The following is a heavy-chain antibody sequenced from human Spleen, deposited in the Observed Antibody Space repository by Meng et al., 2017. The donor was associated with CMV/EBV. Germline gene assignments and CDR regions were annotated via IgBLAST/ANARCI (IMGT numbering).Heavy chain of an antibody. J-gene: IGHJ5*02. D-gene: IGHD3-3*01. CDR1: GFTFSSYA. V-gene: IGHV3-30*04. CDR3: ARGVGGFLEWLPGYSYFDP. Sequence: GESLKISCAASGFTFSSYAMHWVRQAPGKGLEWVAVISYDGSNKYYADSVKGRFTISRDNSKNTLYLQMNSLRAEDTAVYYCARGVGGFLEWLPGYSYFDPWGQGTLVTVSS. CDR2: ISYDGSNK.